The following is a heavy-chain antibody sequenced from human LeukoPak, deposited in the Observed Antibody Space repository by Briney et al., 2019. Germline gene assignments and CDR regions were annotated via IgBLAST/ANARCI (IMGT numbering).Heavy chain of an antibody. CDR3: AAGARITMIVVHTGY. Sequence: SETLSLTCAVSGGSFSGFYWSWIRQPPGKGLEWIGEINHSGSTNYNPSLKSRVTISVDTSKNQFSLKLSSVTAADTAVYYCAAGARITMIVVHTGYWGQGTLVTVSS. V-gene: IGHV4-34*01. D-gene: IGHD3-22*01. J-gene: IGHJ4*02. CDR2: INHSGST. CDR1: GGSFSGFY.